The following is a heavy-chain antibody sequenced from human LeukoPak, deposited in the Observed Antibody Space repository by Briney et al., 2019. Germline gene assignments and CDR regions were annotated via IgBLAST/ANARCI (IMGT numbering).Heavy chain of an antibody. CDR2: IKSDGRST. CDR1: GFTFSSYW. CDR3: TGDFKYSSDY. D-gene: IGHD6-6*01. V-gene: IGHV3-74*01. Sequence: PGGSLRLSCAASGFTFSSYWMHWVRQAPGKGLVWVSLIKSDGRSTSYADSVKGRFTISRDNAKNTVYLQMNSLRVEDTAVYYCTGDFKYSSDYWGQGTLVTVSS. J-gene: IGHJ4*02.